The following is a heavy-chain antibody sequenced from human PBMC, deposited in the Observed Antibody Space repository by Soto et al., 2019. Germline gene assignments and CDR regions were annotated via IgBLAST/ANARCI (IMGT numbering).Heavy chain of an antibody. CDR2: IYYSGST. J-gene: IGHJ4*02. Sequence: QVQLQESGPGLVKPSQTLSLTCTVSGGSISSGGYYWSWIRQHPGKGLEWIGYIYYSGSTYYNPSLKSRVTISVDTSKNQFSLKLSSVTAADTAVYYCARERIHDYGHPPFFDYWGQGTLVTVSS. D-gene: IGHD4-17*01. V-gene: IGHV4-31*03. CDR1: GGSISSGGYY. CDR3: ARERIHDYGHPPFFDY.